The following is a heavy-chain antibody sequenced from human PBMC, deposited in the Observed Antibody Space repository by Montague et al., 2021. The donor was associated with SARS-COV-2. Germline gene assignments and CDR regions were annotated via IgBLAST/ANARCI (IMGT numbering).Heavy chain of an antibody. CDR2: ITCNASGK. J-gene: IGHJ4*02. CDR3: AKDRQGGPSHIYSFDY. Sequence: SLRLSCAASGFTFSTYAMRWVRQAPGKGLEWVSVITCNASGKYYADSVKGRFTISRDDSKNTLYLQMNGLRAEDTAEYYCAKDRQGGPSHIYSFDYWGQGALVTVSS. V-gene: IGHV3-30*04. CDR1: GFTFSTYA. D-gene: IGHD2-2*01.